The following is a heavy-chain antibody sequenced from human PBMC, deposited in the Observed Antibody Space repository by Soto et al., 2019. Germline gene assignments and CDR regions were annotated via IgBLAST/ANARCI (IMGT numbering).Heavy chain of an antibody. V-gene: IGHV1-18*04. CDR1: GYTFTSYG. J-gene: IGHJ3*02. CDR3: ARDSIVVPAASSAFYI. D-gene: IGHD2-2*01. Sequence: QVQLVQSRAEVKKPGASVKVSCKASGYTFTSYGISWVRQAPGQGLEWMGWISAYNGNTNYAQKLQGRVTMTTDTSTSTAYMELRSLRSDDTAVYYCARDSIVVPAASSAFYIWGQGTMVTVSS. CDR2: ISAYNGNT.